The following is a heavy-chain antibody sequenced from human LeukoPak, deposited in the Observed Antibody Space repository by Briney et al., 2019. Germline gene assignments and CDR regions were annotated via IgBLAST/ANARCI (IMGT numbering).Heavy chain of an antibody. CDR3: ARAGWIRLWS. D-gene: IGHD5-18*01. CDR2: IYHSGST. J-gene: IGHJ4*02. Sequence: SETLSLTCTVSGGSISSGGYYWSWIRQPPGKGLVWIGYIYHSGSTYYNPSLKSRVTISVDRSKDQFSLKLSSVTAADTAVYYCARAGWIRLWSWGQGTLVTVSS. CDR1: GGSISSGGYY. V-gene: IGHV4-30-2*01.